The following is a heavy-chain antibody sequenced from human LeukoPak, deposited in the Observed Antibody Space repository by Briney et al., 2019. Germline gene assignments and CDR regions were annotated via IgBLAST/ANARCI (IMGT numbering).Heavy chain of an antibody. Sequence: PGGSLRLSCAASGFTFSSYAMHWVRQAPGKGLEWVAVISYDGSNKYYADSVKGRFTISRDNSKNTLYLQMNSLRAEDTAVYYCARGTIAAGGKNWFDPWGQGTLVTVSS. CDR2: ISYDGSNK. J-gene: IGHJ5*02. CDR3: ARGTIAAGGKNWFDP. CDR1: GFTFSSYA. V-gene: IGHV3-30-3*01. D-gene: IGHD6-25*01.